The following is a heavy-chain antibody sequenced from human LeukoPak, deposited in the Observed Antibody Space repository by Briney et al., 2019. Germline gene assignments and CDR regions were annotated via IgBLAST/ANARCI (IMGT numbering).Heavy chain of an antibody. CDR2: ISTSGST. CDR3: ARAVDTTWRYFDY. J-gene: IGHJ4*02. D-gene: IGHD3-3*01. CDR1: GGSISSYY. V-gene: IGHV4-4*07. Sequence: NPSETLSLTCTVSGGSISSYYWSWIRQPAGKGLERIGRISTSGSTNYKSSLKSRVTMSVDTSKNQFSLNLTSVTAADTAMYYCARAVDTTWRYFDYWGQGTLVTVSS.